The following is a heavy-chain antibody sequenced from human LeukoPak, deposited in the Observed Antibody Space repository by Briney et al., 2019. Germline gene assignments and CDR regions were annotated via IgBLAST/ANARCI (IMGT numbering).Heavy chain of an antibody. V-gene: IGHV3-15*01. CDR1: GLTFSNAW. J-gene: IGHJ6*03. CDR3: TTGAAARPLFYYYMDV. Sequence: GGSLRLSCAASGLTFSNAWMSWVRQAPGKGLEWVGRIKSKSDGGTTDYAAPVKGRFTIPRDGSKDTLYLQMNSLKTEDTAVYFCTTGAAARPLFYYYMDVWGKGTTVTVSS. CDR2: IKSKSDGGTT. D-gene: IGHD6-6*01.